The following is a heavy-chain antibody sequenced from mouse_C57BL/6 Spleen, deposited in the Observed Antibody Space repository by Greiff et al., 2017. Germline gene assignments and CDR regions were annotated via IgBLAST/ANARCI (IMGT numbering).Heavy chain of an antibody. CDR3: ARDDYDRYWYFDV. J-gene: IGHJ1*03. Sequence: EVKVVESGGGLVKPGGSLKLSCAASGFTFSDYGMHWVRQAPEKGLEWVAYISSGSSTIYYADTVKGRFTISRDTARNTLFLQMTSLGSEDTAMYYCARDDYDRYWYFDVWGTGTTVTVSS. CDR2: ISSGSSTI. CDR1: GFTFSDYG. V-gene: IGHV5-17*01. D-gene: IGHD2-4*01.